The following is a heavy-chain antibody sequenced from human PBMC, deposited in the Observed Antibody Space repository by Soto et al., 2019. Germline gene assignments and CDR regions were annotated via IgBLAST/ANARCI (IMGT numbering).Heavy chain of an antibody. Sequence: EVQLVESGGGLVKPGGSLRLSCAASGFTFSNAWMSWVRQAPGRGLEWVGRIKRKSDGGTTDYAAPVKGRFTISRDDSKTTLYLQMNSLKTEDTAVYYCTTGLSSGYYNFDYWGQGTPVTVSS. D-gene: IGHD3-22*01. J-gene: IGHJ4*02. CDR2: IKRKSDGGTT. CDR3: TTGLSSGYYNFDY. V-gene: IGHV3-15*01. CDR1: GFTFSNAW.